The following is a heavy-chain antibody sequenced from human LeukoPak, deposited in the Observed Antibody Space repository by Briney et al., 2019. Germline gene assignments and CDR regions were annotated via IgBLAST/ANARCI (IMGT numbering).Heavy chain of an antibody. CDR2: IYYSGST. D-gene: IGHD3-22*01. CDR1: GGSFSGYY. V-gene: IGHV4-59*01. Sequence: SETLSLTCAVYGGSFSGYYWSWIRQPPGKGLEGIGYIYYSGSTNYNPSLKSRVTISVDTSKNQFSLKLSSVTAADAAVYYCARGDDSSGYYIDYWGQGTLVTVSS. J-gene: IGHJ4*02. CDR3: ARGDDSSGYYIDY.